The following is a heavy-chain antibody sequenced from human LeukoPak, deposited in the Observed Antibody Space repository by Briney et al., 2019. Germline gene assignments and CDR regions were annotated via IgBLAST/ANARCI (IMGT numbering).Heavy chain of an antibody. CDR1: GGTFSSYA. V-gene: IGHV1-69*05. CDR2: IIPIFGTA. D-gene: IGHD6-19*01. J-gene: IGHJ4*02. CDR3: ASPYSSGWYAEHEPFDY. Sequence: SVKVSCKASGGTFSSYAISWVRQAPGQGLEWMGGIIPIFGTAIYAQKFQGRVTITTDKSTSTAYMELSSLRSEDTAVYYCASPYSSGWYAEHEPFDYWGQGTLVTVSS.